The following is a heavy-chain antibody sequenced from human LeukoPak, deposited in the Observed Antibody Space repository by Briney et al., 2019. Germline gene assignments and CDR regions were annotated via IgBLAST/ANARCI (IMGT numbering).Heavy chain of an antibody. CDR2: ITYDGTEI. J-gene: IGHJ4*02. Sequence: GGSLRLSCAASGFTVSIEGMHWVRQAPGKGLGWVAVITYDGTEIHYGDSVKGRFTISRDSFKNTLHLQMNSLRVEDTAVYYCAKEQSSGWYRVADYWGQGTLVTVSS. V-gene: IGHV3-30*18. CDR1: GFTVSIEG. CDR3: AKEQSSGWYRVADY. D-gene: IGHD6-19*01.